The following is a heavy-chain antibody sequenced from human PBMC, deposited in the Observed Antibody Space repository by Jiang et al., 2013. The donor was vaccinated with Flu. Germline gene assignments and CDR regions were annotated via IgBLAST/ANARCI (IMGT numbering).Heavy chain of an antibody. Sequence: QLVESGGGLVQPGRSLRLSCTASGFTFGDYALSWFRQAPGKGLEWVGFIRSKTYGGTTEYAASVKGRFTISRVDSKSIAYLQMNSLKTEDTAVYYCTRQNSIVVVAATGAYYFAYWGQGTLVTVSS. D-gene: IGHD2-15*01. CDR3: TRQNSIVVVAATGAYYFAY. CDR1: GFTFGDYA. V-gene: IGHV3-49*03. CDR2: IRSKTYGGTT. J-gene: IGHJ4*02.